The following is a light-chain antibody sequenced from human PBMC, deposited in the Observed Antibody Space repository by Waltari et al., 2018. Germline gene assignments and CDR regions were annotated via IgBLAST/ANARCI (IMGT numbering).Light chain of an antibody. V-gene: IGKV2-28*01. CDR3: QQYGSSVMYT. J-gene: IGKJ2*01. CDR2: LGS. CDR1: QSLLHSNGYNY. Sequence: DIVLTQSPLSLPVTPGEPASISCRSSQSLLHSNGYNYLDWYLQKPGQSPQLLIYLGSNRASGVPARFSGSGSGTDFTLKISRVESEDFAVYYCQQYGSSVMYTFGQGTKLEIE.